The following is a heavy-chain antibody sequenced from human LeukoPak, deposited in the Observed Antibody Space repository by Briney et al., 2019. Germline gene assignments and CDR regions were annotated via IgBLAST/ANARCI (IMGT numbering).Heavy chain of an antibody. J-gene: IGHJ3*02. Sequence: GGSLRLSCAASGFTFNSYAMSWVRQAPGKGLDWVSTISATGGGTVYADSVKGRFTISRDNSKNTLLLQMNSLRAEDTAVYYCARDPALDGAFDIWGQGTMVTVSS. CDR2: ISATGGGT. CDR3: ARDPALDGAFDI. CDR1: GFTFNSYA. V-gene: IGHV3-23*01. D-gene: IGHD1-1*01.